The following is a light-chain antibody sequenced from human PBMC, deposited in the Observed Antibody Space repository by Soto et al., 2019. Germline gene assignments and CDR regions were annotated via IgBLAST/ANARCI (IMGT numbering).Light chain of an antibody. CDR3: CSYAGSSPVV. J-gene: IGLJ2*01. CDR1: SRDVGTYTL. V-gene: IGLV2-23*01. CDR2: EGS. Sequence: QSALTQPASVSGSPGQSITISCTGTSRDVGTYTLVSWYQHYPGKAPKLIIYEGSKRPSGVSNRFSASKTGRTASLTISGLQPEDEADYYCCSYAGSSPVVFGGGTKLTVL.